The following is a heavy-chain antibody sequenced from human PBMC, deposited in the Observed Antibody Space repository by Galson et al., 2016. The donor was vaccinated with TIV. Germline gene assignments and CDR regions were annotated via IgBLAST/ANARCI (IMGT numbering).Heavy chain of an antibody. D-gene: IGHD3-3*01. V-gene: IGHV4-34*01. J-gene: IGHJ3*01. CDR1: GGSFNRYY. CDR2: INHRGST. CDR3: ASPFPGGDDFWSAYYDAFDV. Sequence: LSLTCEVYGGSFNRYYWTWIRQPPGKGLEWIGQINHRGSTKYNPSLNSRVTIPVDTSKNQFSLKMTSMTAADTAVYYCASPFPGGDDFWSAYYDAFDVWGQGKMVTVSS.